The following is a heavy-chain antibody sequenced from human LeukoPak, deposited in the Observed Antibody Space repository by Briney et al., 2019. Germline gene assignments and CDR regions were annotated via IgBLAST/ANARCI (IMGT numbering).Heavy chain of an antibody. CDR1: GYTFTSYY. CDR2: INPSGGST. Sequence: ASVKVSCKASGYTFTSYYMRWVRQAPGQGLEWMGIINPSGGSTSYAQKFQGRVTMTRDTSTSTVYMELSSLRSEDTAVYYCARGAVPAKNSYGRRWADYWGQGTLVTVSS. J-gene: IGHJ4*02. V-gene: IGHV1-46*01. CDR3: ARGAVPAKNSYGRRWADY. D-gene: IGHD5-18*01.